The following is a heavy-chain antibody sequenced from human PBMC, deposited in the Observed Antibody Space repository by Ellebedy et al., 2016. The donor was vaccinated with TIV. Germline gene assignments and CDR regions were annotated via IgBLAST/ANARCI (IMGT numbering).Heavy chain of an antibody. Sequence: AASVKVSCKASGYTFDNYYIHWVRQTPGQGLEWMGIINPRDGSISYVQKFQDKVIMTRDTSTSTVYMELSSLRSEDTAIYYCARHRDTALSFWGQGTLVTVSS. CDR2: INPRDGSI. CDR1: GYTFDNYY. J-gene: IGHJ4*02. D-gene: IGHD5-18*01. CDR3: ARHRDTALSF. V-gene: IGHV1-46*02.